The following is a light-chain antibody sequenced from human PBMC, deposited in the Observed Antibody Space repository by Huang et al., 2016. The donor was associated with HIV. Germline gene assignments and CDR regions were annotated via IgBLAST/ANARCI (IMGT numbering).Light chain of an antibody. V-gene: IGKV3-20*01. CDR1: QSLRDTY. CDR3: LQYDRSPLT. CDR2: GAS. Sequence: EVLLTQSPGTLSWSPGERATLSCRASQSLRDTYLAWYQQRPGQAPRLLIFGASSRATGIPDRFSGSGSGTDFTLTINRLEPQDFAVYFCLQYDRSPLTFGGGTKVEL. J-gene: IGKJ4*01.